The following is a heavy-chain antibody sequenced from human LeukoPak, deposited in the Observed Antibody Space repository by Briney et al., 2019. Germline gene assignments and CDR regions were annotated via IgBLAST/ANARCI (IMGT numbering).Heavy chain of an antibody. D-gene: IGHD1-26*01. CDR3: ARVSDGRAFDY. J-gene: IGHJ4*02. V-gene: IGHV4-39*07. CDR1: GGSITRANYY. Sequence: SETLSLTCTVSGGSITRANYYWACIRQPPGKGLEWIGSIYYTGGTYYNPSLKSRVTISVDTSKNQFSLNLSSVTAADTAVYYCARVSDGRAFDYWGQGTLVTVSS. CDR2: IYYTGGT.